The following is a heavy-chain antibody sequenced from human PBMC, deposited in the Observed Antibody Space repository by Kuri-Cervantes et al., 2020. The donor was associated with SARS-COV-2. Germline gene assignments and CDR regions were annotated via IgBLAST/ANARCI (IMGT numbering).Heavy chain of an antibody. V-gene: IGHV3-23*01. Sequence: GESLKISCAASGFTFSNAWMSWVRQAPGKGLEWVSAISGSGGSTYYADSVKGRFTISRDNSKNTLYLQMNSLRAEDTAVYYCARPATRGYFDYWGQGTLVTVSS. CDR2: ISGSGGST. J-gene: IGHJ4*02. D-gene: IGHD1-26*01. CDR3: ARPATRGYFDY. CDR1: GFTFSNAW.